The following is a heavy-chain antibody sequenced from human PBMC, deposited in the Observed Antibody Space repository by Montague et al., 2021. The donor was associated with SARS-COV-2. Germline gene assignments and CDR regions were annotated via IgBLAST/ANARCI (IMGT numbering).Heavy chain of an antibody. Sequence: SETLSLTCTVSGGSISSYYWSWIRQPPGKGLEWIGYLYYSGSTNYNHSXXSRVAMSVDTSKSQFSLNLTSVTAADTALYYCAGTLVGRYSWGDYYFDPWGPGTLVTVSS. CDR2: LYYSGST. CDR1: GGSISSYY. D-gene: IGHD3-16*01. V-gene: IGHV4-59*01. J-gene: IGHJ4*02. CDR3: AGTLVGRYSWGDYYFDP.